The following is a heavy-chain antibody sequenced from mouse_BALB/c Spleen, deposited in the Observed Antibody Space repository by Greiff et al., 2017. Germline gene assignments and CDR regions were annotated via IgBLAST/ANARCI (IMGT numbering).Heavy chain of an antibody. D-gene: IGHD1-2*01. CDR2: IWSGGST. V-gene: IGHV2-2*02. J-gene: IGHJ1*01. CDR3: ARKDYYGPYWYFEV. CDR1: GFSLTSYG. Sequence: QVQLKESGPGLVQPSQSLSITCTVSGFSLTSYGVHWVRQSPGKGLEWLGVIWSGGSTDYNAAFISRLSISKDNSKSQVFFKMNSLQANDTAIYYCARKDYYGPYWYFEVWGAGTTVTVSS.